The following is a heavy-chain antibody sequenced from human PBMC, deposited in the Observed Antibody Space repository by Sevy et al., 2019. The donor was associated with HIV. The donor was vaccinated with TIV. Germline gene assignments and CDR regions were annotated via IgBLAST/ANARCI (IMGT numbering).Heavy chain of an antibody. CDR3: ARSSIVAQSLDY. D-gene: IGHD6-6*01. V-gene: IGHV4-59*08. J-gene: IGHJ4*02. Sequence: SETLSLTCTVSGGSISSYYWSWIRQPPGKGLEWIGYIYYSGSTNYNPSLKSRVTISVDTSKNQFSLKLSSVTAADTAVYYCARSSIVAQSLDYWGQGTLVTVSS. CDR1: GGSISSYY. CDR2: IYYSGST.